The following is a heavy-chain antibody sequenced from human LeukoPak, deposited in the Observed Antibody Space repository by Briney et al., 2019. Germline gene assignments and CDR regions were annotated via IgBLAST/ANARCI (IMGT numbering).Heavy chain of an antibody. CDR1: GFTFSSYG. J-gene: IGHJ4*02. D-gene: IGHD3-16*01. CDR2: INRGGSEI. Sequence: GGSLRLSCSASGFTFSSYGMNWVRQAPGKGLEWVSYINRGGSEIYYVDSVKGRFTISRDNAKNSLYLQMNSLRAEDTAVYYCARSSEGESPFDKWGQGTLVTVSS. V-gene: IGHV3-7*02. CDR3: ARSSEGESPFDK.